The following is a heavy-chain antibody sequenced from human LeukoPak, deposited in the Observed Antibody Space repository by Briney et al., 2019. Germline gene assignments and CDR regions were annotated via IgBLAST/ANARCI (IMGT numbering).Heavy chain of an antibody. CDR2: ISAYNGNT. CDR1: GYTFTSYG. D-gene: IGHD3-9*01. J-gene: IGHJ4*02. Sequence: ASVKVSCKASGYTFTSYGISWVRQAPGQGLEWMGWISAYNGNTNHAQKLQGRVTMTTDTSTSTAYMELRSLRSDDTAVYYCARDHLVDWLLYYWGQGTLVTVSS. CDR3: ARDHLVDWLLYY. V-gene: IGHV1-18*01.